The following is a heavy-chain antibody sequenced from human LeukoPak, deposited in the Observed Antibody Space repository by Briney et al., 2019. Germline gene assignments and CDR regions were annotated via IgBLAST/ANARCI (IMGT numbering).Heavy chain of an antibody. CDR2: IYYSGST. Sequence: SETLSLTCTVSGGSISSSSYYWGWIRQPPGKGLEWIGSIYYSGSTYYNSSLKSRVTMSVGMSKNQFSLILTSVTAADTAVYYCARHLGSSGSYPFDYWGQGTLVTVSS. CDR3: ARHLGSSGSYPFDY. D-gene: IGHD3-10*01. CDR1: GGSISSSSYY. J-gene: IGHJ4*02. V-gene: IGHV4-39*01.